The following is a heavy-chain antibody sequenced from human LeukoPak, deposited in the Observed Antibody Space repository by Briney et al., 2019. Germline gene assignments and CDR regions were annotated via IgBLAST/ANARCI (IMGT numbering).Heavy chain of an antibody. D-gene: IGHD3-3*01. Sequence: ASVKVSCKASGYTFTSYGISWVRQAPGQGLEWMGRINPNSGGTNYAQKFQGRVTMTRDTSISTAYMELSRLRSDDTAVYYCARTYYDFWSGSDYYGMDVWGQGTTVTVSS. V-gene: IGHV1-2*06. J-gene: IGHJ6*02. CDR3: ARTYYDFWSGSDYYGMDV. CDR1: GYTFTSYG. CDR2: INPNSGGT.